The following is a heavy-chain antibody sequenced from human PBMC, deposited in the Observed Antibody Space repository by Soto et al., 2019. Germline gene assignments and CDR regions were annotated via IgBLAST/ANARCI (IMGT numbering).Heavy chain of an antibody. CDR1: GGTFSSYT. CDR3: ARTNCSGNGMDV. CDR2: VIPILGIA. D-gene: IGHD3-10*02. Sequence: ASVKVSCKASGGTFSSYTISWVRQAPGQGLEWMGRVIPILGIANYAQKFQGRVTITADKSTSTAYVELSSLRSEDTAVYYCARTNCSGNGMDVWGQGTTVTVSS. J-gene: IGHJ6*02. V-gene: IGHV1-69*02.